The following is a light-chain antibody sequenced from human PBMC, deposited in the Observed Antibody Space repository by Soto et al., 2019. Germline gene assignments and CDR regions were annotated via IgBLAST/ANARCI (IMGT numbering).Light chain of an antibody. CDR1: QSISRY. Sequence: DIQMTQSPSSLSASVGDRVTITCRASQSISRYLNWYQQIPGKAPKLLIYAASTLQSGVPSRFSGSGSGTDFTLTISSLQPEDFATYYCQQSYEIPLTFGEGTRLEIK. CDR3: QQSYEIPLT. J-gene: IGKJ4*02. V-gene: IGKV1-39*01. CDR2: AAS.